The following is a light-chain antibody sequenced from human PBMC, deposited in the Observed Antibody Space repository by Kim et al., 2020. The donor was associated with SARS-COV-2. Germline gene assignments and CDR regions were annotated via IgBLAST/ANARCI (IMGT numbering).Light chain of an antibody. CDR3: NSYTTGNTFPYV. V-gene: IGLV2-14*03. Sequence: QSALTQPASVSGSPGQSIAISCTGTSSDVGGYNYVSWYQHHPGKAPKLMIYDVSKRPSGISNRFSGSKSGNTASLTISGLQAEDEADYYCNSYTTGNTFPYVFGIGTQLTVL. CDR2: DVS. J-gene: IGLJ1*01. CDR1: SSDVGGYNY.